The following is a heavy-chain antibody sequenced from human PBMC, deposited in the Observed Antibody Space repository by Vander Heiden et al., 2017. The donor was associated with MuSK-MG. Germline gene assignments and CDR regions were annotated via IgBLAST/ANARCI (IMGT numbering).Heavy chain of an antibody. CDR2: VFYTGIT. CDR3: ARRGFHSNGYFFDS. J-gene: IGHJ4*02. V-gene: IGHV4-39*01. CDR1: GASISSSSYY. Sequence: QLQLQESGPGLIKPSETLSLTCNVSGASISSSSYYWAWIRQPPGKGLEWIGNVFYTGITNYDPSLRSRLTISMDTPKNQFSLRLNSVTAADSAIYFCARRGFHSNGYFFDSWGPGTLVSVSS. D-gene: IGHD2-15*01.